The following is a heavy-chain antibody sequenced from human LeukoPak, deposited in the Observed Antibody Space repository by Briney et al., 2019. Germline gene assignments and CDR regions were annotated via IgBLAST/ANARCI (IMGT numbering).Heavy chain of an antibody. V-gene: IGHV4-39*01. CDR2: IYYSGST. CDR1: VGSISGSIYY. J-gene: IGHJ4*02. D-gene: IGHD5-18*01. CDR3: AQNRYRYHYEPGNLLDY. Sequence: SETLSLTCTVSVGSISGSIYYWGWIRQPPGKGLEWLGSIYYSGSTYYNPSLKSRVTISVDTSKNQYSLKLSSVTAADTAVYYCAQNRYRYHYEPGNLLDYWGQGSLVTVSS.